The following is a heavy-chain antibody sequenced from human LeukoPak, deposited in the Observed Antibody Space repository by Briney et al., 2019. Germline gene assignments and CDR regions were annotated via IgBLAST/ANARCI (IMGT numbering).Heavy chain of an antibody. CDR2: ISSSGSGT. CDR1: GFTFSGYS. CDR3: AKVVNSGYYYYFDY. J-gene: IGHJ4*02. Sequence: GGSLRLSCAASGFTFSGYSLNWVRQAPGKGLEWVSAISSSGSGTYYPDSVKGRFTISRDNSKNTLYLQMNNLRVEDTAVYYCAKVVNSGYYYYFDYWGQGTLVTVSS. V-gene: IGHV3-23*01. D-gene: IGHD3-22*01.